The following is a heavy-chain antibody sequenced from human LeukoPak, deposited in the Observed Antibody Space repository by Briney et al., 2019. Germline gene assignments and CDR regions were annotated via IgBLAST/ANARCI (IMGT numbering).Heavy chain of an antibody. D-gene: IGHD5-12*01. Sequence: ASVKVSCKASGYTFTGYYMHWVRQAPGQGLEWMGWISPHSGGTNYAQKLQGRVTITRDTSIDTAYMQLSRLRSDDTAVYYCAKDRYGDYEAPFHYYMDAWGRGTTVTVSS. CDR2: ISPHSGGT. CDR3: AKDRYGDYEAPFHYYMDA. CDR1: GYTFTGYY. J-gene: IGHJ6*03. V-gene: IGHV1-2*02.